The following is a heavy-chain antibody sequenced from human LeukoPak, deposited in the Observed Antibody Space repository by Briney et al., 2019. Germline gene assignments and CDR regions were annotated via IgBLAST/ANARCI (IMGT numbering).Heavy chain of an antibody. V-gene: IGHV3-13*05. Sequence: GGSLRLSCAASGFTFSSYDMYWVRQATGKGLEWVSGIDAAGDPYYPGSVKGRFTVSRENAKNSLYLQMNSLRAGDTAVYYCARGGAYGLDVWGKGTTVTVSS. CDR3: ARGGAYGLDV. D-gene: IGHD1-26*01. CDR1: GFTFSSYD. CDR2: IDAAGDP. J-gene: IGHJ6*04.